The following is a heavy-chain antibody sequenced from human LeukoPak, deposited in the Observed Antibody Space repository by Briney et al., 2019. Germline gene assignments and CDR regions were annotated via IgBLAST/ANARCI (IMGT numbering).Heavy chain of an antibody. Sequence: PSETLSLTCTVSGGSISSYYWSWIRQPPGKGLEWIGYIYYSGSTNYNPSLKSRVTISVDTSKNQFSLKLSSVTAADTAVYYCARMGFDQWLVGALDYWGQGTLVTVSS. V-gene: IGHV4-59*01. CDR2: IYYSGST. D-gene: IGHD6-19*01. CDR1: GGSISSYY. CDR3: ARMGFDQWLVGALDY. J-gene: IGHJ4*02.